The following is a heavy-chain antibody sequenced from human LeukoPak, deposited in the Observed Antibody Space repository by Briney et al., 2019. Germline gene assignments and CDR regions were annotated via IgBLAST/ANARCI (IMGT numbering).Heavy chain of an antibody. V-gene: IGHV3-49*03. CDR2: IRSKPYGGTT. Sequence: GGSLRLSCTASGFAFGDHAMGWSRQAPGKGLEWVGFIRSKPYGGTTEYAASVKGRFTISRDDSKSIAYLQMNSLKTEDTAVYYCTRDVSSSWYEGADYWGQGTLVTVSS. CDR1: GFAFGDHA. J-gene: IGHJ4*02. D-gene: IGHD6-13*01. CDR3: TRDVSSSWYEGADY.